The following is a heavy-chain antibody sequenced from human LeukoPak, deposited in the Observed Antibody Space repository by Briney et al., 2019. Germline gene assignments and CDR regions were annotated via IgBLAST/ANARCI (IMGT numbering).Heavy chain of an antibody. CDR3: VKDLGDLGSFVGFDF. Sequence: GGSLRLSCAASGFTFSSYSMTWVRQAPGKGLEWVSSFTSGSRSIYYADSVKGRFTISRDNSKNTVYLQMNSLRAEDTAVYHCVKDLGDLGSFVGFDFWGQGRMVIVSS. D-gene: IGHD1-26*01. V-gene: IGHV3-21*06. CDR2: FTSGSRSI. J-gene: IGHJ3*01. CDR1: GFTFSSYS.